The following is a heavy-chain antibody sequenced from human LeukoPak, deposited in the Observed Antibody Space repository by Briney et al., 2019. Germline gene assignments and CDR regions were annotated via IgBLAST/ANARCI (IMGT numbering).Heavy chain of an antibody. Sequence: GGSLRLSCAASGFTFSDYYMSWIRQAPGKGLEWVSYISSSGSTIYYADSVKGRFTISRDNAKNSLYLQMNSLRAEDTAVYYCARDHPGYSSSLSWFDPWGQGTLVTVSS. D-gene: IGHD6-6*01. CDR2: ISSSGSTI. J-gene: IGHJ5*02. CDR1: GFTFSDYY. V-gene: IGHV3-11*01. CDR3: ARDHPGYSSSLSWFDP.